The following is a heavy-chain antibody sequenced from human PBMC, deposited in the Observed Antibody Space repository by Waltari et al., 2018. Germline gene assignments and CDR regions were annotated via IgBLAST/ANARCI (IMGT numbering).Heavy chain of an antibody. CDR1: GFTFDDYA. V-gene: IGHV3-9*01. J-gene: IGHJ4*02. CDR3: AKDRGGLPYSSFFYYFDY. D-gene: IGHD6-19*01. CDR2: ISWNSGSL. Sequence: EVQLVESGGGLVQPGRSLRLSCAASGFTFDDYAMHWVRQAPGKGLEWVSGISWNSGSLGHADSVKGRFTIARDNAKNALYLQMNSLRAEDTALYYCAKDRGGLPYSSFFYYFDYWGQGTLVTVSS.